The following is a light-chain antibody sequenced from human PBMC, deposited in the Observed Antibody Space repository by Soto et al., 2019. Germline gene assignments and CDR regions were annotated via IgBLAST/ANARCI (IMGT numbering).Light chain of an antibody. Sequence: EIVLTQSPATLSLSPGERATLSCRASQSVSSYLAWYQQKPGQAPRLLIYDASNRATGIPARFSGSGSGTDFTLANGSLEPQGFAVYYCQQRSNWPPYTVGQGTKLEIK. CDR2: DAS. CDR1: QSVSSY. J-gene: IGKJ2*01. V-gene: IGKV3-11*01. CDR3: QQRSNWPPYT.